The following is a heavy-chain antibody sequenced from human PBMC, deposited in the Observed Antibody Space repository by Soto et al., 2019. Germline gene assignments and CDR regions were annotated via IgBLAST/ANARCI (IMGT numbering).Heavy chain of an antibody. V-gene: IGHV4-30-4*01. CDR1: GGSISSGDYY. D-gene: IGHD5-12*01. Sequence: SETLSLTCTVSGGSISSGDYYWSWIRQPPGKGLEWIGYIYYSGSTYYNPSLKSRVTISVDTSKNQFSLKLSSVTAADTAVYYCARDWVIFEMATTPISVGMDVWGQGTTVTVSS. CDR2: IYYSGST. J-gene: IGHJ6*02. CDR3: ARDWVIFEMATTPISVGMDV.